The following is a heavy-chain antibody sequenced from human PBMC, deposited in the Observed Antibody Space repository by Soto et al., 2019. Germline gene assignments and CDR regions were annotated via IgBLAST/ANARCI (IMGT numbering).Heavy chain of an antibody. CDR3: AKSPLVYSGYERGADYFDY. D-gene: IGHD5-12*01. J-gene: IGHJ4*02. CDR1: GFTFSSYG. CDR2: IWYDGSNK. Sequence: GGSLRLSCAASGFTFSSYGMHWVRQAPGKGLEWVAVIWYDGSNKYYADSVKGRFTISRDNSKNTLYLQMNSLRAEDTAVYYCAKSPLVYSGYERGADYFDYWGQGTLVTVSS. V-gene: IGHV3-33*06.